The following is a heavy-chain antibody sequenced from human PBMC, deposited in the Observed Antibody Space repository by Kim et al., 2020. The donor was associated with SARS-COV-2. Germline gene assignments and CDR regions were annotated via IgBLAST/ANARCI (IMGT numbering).Heavy chain of an antibody. D-gene: IGHD3-16*01. CDR1: GFTFSSYW. J-gene: IGHJ3*02. V-gene: IGHV3-7*01. Sequence: GGSLRLSCAASGFTFSSYWMSWVRQAPGKGLEGVASINQDASVISYVDSVRGRFTISRDNAKNSLSLQMDSLRAEDTALYFCARPYRGGSFDIWGQGTMVTVSS. CDR2: INQDASVI. CDR3: ARPYRGGSFDI.